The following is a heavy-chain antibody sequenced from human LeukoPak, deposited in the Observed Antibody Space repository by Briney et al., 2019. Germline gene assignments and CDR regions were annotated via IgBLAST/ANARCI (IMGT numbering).Heavy chain of an antibody. Sequence: SETLSLTCTVSGGSISSSSYYWGWIRQPPGKGLEWIGSIYYSGSTYYNPSLKSRVTISVDTSKNQFSLKLSSVTAADTAVYYCARQNRGGATSGYYYYGMDVWGQGTTVTVSS. CDR3: ARQNRGGATSGYYYYGMDV. V-gene: IGHV4-39*07. CDR1: GGSISSSSYY. D-gene: IGHD1-26*01. J-gene: IGHJ6*02. CDR2: IYYSGST.